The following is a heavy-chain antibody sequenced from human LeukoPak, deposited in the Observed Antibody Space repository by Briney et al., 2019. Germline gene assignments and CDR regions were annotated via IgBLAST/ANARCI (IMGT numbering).Heavy chain of an antibody. D-gene: IGHD4-17*01. CDR3: ATDIYGDHAGDFDY. CDR2: ISAYNGNT. V-gene: IGHV1-18*01. Sequence: GASVKVSCKAPGYTFTSYGISWVRQAPGQGLEWMGWISAYNGNTNYAQKLQGRVTMTTDTSTSTAYMELRSLRSDDTAVYYCATDIYGDHAGDFDYWGQGTLVTVSS. CDR1: GYTFTSYG. J-gene: IGHJ4*02.